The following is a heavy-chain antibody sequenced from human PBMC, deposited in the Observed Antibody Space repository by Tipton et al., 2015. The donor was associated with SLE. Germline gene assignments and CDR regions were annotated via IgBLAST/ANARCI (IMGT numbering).Heavy chain of an antibody. D-gene: IGHD2-21*01. CDR3: ARHKIAWGRPGDGIDI. Sequence: TLSLTCTVSGGSISSSGFYWGWMRQPPGKGLEWIGSIYYSGSTFYNPSLKSRVTMSVHTTKNHFSLSLNSVTAAATAVYYCARHKIAWGRPGDGIDIWGQGTMVTVSS. CDR1: GGSISSSGFY. J-gene: IGHJ3*02. V-gene: IGHV4-39*01. CDR2: IYYSGST.